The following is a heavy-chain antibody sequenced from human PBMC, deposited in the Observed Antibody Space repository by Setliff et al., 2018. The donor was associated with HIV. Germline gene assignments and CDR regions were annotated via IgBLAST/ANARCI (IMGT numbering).Heavy chain of an antibody. CDR1: GGTFSSYA. CDR2: IIPILGIA. V-gene: IGHV1-69*10. Sequence: AASVKVSCKASGGTFSSYAISWVRQAPGQGLEWMGGIIPILGIANYAQKFQGRITITADKSTSTAYMELSSLRSEDTAVYYCASGYYDILTGYSNYYGMDVWGQGTTVTVSS. CDR3: ASGYYDILTGYSNYYGMDV. D-gene: IGHD3-9*01. J-gene: IGHJ6*02.